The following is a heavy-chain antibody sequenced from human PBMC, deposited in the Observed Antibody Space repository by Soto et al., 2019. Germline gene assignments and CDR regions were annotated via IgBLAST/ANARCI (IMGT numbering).Heavy chain of an antibody. CDR1: GGSISSYY. CDR2: IYYSGST. D-gene: IGHD3-10*01. V-gene: IGHV4-59*01. CDR3: AGSRSEKRKYGSGSYYYYYYYMDV. Sequence: SETLSLTCTVSGGSISSYYWSWIRQPPGKGLEWIGNIYYSGSTNYNPSLKSRVTISVDTSKNQFSLKLNSVTAADTAVYYCAGSRSEKRKYGSGSYYYYYYYMDVWGKGTTVTVSS. J-gene: IGHJ6*03.